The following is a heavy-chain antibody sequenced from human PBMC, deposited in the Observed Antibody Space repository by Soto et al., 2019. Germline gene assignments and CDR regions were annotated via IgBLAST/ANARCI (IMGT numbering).Heavy chain of an antibody. CDR1: GGTFSSYA. V-gene: IGHV1-69*12. Sequence: QVQLVQSGAEVKKPGSSVKVSCKASGGTFSSYAISWVRQAPGQGLEWMGGIIPIFGTANYAQKFQGRVTITADEPPSTADRELSSLRSEDTAVYYCARAVENYYDSSGSLAPWGQGTLVTVSS. J-gene: IGHJ5*02. D-gene: IGHD3-22*01. CDR2: IIPIFGTA. CDR3: ARAVENYYDSSGSLAP.